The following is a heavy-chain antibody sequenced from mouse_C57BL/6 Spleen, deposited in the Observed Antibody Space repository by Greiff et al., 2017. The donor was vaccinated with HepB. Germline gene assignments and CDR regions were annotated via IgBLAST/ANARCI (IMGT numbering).Heavy chain of an antibody. Sequence: VQLQQSGAELVKPGASVKMSCKASGYTFTSYWITWVKQRPGQGLEWIGDIYPGSGSTNYNEKFKSKATLTVDTSSSTAYMQLSSLTSEDSAVYYCARGDIYYYGSSGYFDVWGTGTTVTVSS. CDR2: IYPGSGST. CDR3: ARGDIYYYGSSGYFDV. J-gene: IGHJ1*03. D-gene: IGHD1-1*01. CDR1: GYTFTSYW. V-gene: IGHV1-55*01.